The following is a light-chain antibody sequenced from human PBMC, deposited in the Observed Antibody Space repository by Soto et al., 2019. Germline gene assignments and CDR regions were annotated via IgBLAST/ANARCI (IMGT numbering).Light chain of an antibody. CDR3: QQYIRWPLT. CDR1: QSVGSN. V-gene: IGKV3-15*01. J-gene: IGKJ4*01. Sequence: EILMTQSPATLSVSPGERAALSCRASQSVGSNLAWYQQKPGQAPRLLIYGASTRATGIPDRFSGSGSGTDFTLTISSLQSEDFAVYYCQQYIRWPLTFGGGTKVDIK. CDR2: GAS.